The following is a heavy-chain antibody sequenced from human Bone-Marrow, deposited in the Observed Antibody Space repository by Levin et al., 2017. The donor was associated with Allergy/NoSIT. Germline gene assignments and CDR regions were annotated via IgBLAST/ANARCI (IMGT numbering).Heavy chain of an antibody. CDR1: GYTFTGCY. CDR3: AKERGNGDWYYDY. J-gene: IGHJ4*02. CDR2: INPNSGGT. V-gene: IGHV1-2*06. Sequence: EASVKVSCKASGYTFTGCYMHWVRQAPGQGLEWMGRINPNSGGTSFAQKFQGRVTMARDTSINTAYMELTSLRSDDTAVYYCAKERGNGDWYYDYWGQGTLVTVSS. D-gene: IGHD2-21*02.